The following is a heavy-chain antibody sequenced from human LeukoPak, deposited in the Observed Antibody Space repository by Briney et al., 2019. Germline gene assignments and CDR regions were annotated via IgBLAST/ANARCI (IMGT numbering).Heavy chain of an antibody. V-gene: IGHV3-30*02. J-gene: IGHJ3*02. CDR3: AKGTRYYYDSSGYSFDI. CDR1: GFTFSSYG. Sequence: GGSLRLSCAASGFTFSSYGMHWVRQAPGKGLEGVAFIRYDGSNKYYADSVKGRFTISRDNAKNSLYLQMNSLRAEDTALYYCAKGTRYYYDSSGYSFDIWGQGTMVTVSS. CDR2: IRYDGSNK. D-gene: IGHD3-22*01.